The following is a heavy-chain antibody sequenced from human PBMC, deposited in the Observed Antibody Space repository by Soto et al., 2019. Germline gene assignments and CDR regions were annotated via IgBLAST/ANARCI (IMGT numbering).Heavy chain of an antibody. CDR1: GGSISSYY. CDR3: ARDDGSYYFDY. CDR2: IYYSGST. J-gene: IGHJ4*02. Sequence: SETLSLTCTVSGGSISSYYWSWIRQPPGKGLEWIGYIYYSGSTNYNPSLKSRVTISVDTSKNQFSLKLSSVTAADTAVYYCARDDGSYYFDYWGQGTVVTVSS. V-gene: IGHV4-59*01. D-gene: IGHD1-26*01.